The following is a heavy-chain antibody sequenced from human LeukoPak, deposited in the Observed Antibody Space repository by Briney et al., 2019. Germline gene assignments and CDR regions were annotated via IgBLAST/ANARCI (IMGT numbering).Heavy chain of an antibody. CDR1: GGSFSGYY. V-gene: IGHV4-34*01. CDR3: ARVGRGATGEGLDY. D-gene: IGHD1-26*01. J-gene: IGHJ4*02. CDR2: INHSGST. Sequence: SETLSLTCAVYGGSFSGYYWSWIRQPPGKGLEWIGEINHSGSTYYNPSLKSRVTISVDTSKNQFSLKLSSVTAADTAVYYCARVGRGATGEGLDYWGQGTLVTVSS.